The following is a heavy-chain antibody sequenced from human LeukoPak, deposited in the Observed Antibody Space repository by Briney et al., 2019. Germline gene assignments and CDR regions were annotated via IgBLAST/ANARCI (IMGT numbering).Heavy chain of an antibody. V-gene: IGHV1-69*06. J-gene: IGHJ3*02. CDR1: GGTFSSYA. Sequence: SVKVSCKASGGTFSSYAISWVRQAPGQGLEWMGGIIPIFGTANYAQKFQGRVTITADKSTSTAYMELSSLRSEDTAVYYCARRFPLFGDAFDIWGQGTMVTVSS. CDR3: ARRFPLFGDAFDI. D-gene: IGHD3-16*01. CDR2: IIPIFGTA.